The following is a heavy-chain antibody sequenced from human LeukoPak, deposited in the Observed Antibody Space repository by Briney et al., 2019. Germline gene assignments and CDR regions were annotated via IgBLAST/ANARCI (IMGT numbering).Heavy chain of an antibody. CDR1: GFTFSSYS. CDR3: LPRFDY. J-gene: IGHJ4*02. CDR2: ISSSSSTI. V-gene: IGHV3-48*04. Sequence: PRGSLRLSCAASGFTFSSYSMNWVRRAPGKGLEWVSYISSSSSTIYYADSVKGRFTISRDNAKNSLYLQMNSLRAEDTAVYYCLPRFDYWGQGTLVTVSS.